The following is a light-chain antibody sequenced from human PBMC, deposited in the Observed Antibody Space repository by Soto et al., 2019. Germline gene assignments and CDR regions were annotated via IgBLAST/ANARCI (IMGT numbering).Light chain of an antibody. Sequence: EIVMTQSPGTLSVSPGERATLSCRAGQGVSIKLAWYQQKPGQAPRLLIYGVSTRATGIPARFSGSGAGTEFTLTISSLQSEDFALYYCQQYNNWPAITFGQGTRLEIK. CDR3: QQYNNWPAIT. CDR2: GVS. J-gene: IGKJ5*01. CDR1: QGVSIK. V-gene: IGKV3D-15*01.